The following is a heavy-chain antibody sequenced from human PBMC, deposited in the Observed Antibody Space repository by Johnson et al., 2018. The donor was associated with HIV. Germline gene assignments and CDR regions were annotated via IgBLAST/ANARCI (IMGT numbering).Heavy chain of an antibody. V-gene: IGHV3-30*03. CDR2: ISYDGSNK. J-gene: IGHJ3*02. D-gene: IGHD4-17*01. Sequence: QMQLVESGGGLIQPGGSLRLSCAASGFTFSSYDMHWVRQAPGKGLEWVALISYDGSNKYHADSVKGRFTISRDNSKNTLYLQMNSLRAEDTAVYYCARGLIDYGDSQAFDIWGQGTMVTVSS. CDR3: ARGLIDYGDSQAFDI. CDR1: GFTFSSYD.